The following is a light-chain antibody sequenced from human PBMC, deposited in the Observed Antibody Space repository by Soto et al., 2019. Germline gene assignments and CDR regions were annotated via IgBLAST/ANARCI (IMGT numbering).Light chain of an antibody. CDR1: HSFSSSL. J-gene: IGKJ1*01. Sequence: EIVLSQSPGTLSSSPGERITLSCRASHSFSSSLLAWYQQKPGQAPRLLIHDASSRATGIPDRFSGSGSGTDFTLTISRLEPEDFAVYYCQQYGGSPRTFGQGTKVEVK. CDR3: QQYGGSPRT. CDR2: DAS. V-gene: IGKV3-20*01.